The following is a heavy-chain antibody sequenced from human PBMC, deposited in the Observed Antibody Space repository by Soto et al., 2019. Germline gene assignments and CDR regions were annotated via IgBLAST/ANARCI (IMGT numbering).Heavy chain of an antibody. CDR3: ARAELMAFDY. Sequence: QVQLQQWGAGLLKPSETLSLTCAVYGGSFSGYYWSWIRQPPGKGLEWIGEINHSGSTNYNPSLKSRVTISVDTSKNQFSLKLSSVTAADTAVYYCARAELMAFDYWGQGTLVTVSS. D-gene: IGHD2-8*01. CDR2: INHSGST. CDR1: GGSFSGYY. V-gene: IGHV4-34*01. J-gene: IGHJ4*02.